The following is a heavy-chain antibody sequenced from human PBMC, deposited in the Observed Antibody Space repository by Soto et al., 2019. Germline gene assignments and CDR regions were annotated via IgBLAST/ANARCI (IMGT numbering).Heavy chain of an antibody. D-gene: IGHD3-3*01. J-gene: IGHJ6*03. CDR1: GGYISSYY. CDR2: IYYSGST. Sequence: SETLSLTWTVAGGYISSYYWSWIRQPPGKGLEWIGYIYYSGSTNYNPSLKSRVTISVDTSKNQFSLKLSSVTAADTAVYYCARLGGDDFWSGYYSAYYYYYMDVWGKGTTVTVSS. V-gene: IGHV4-59*08. CDR3: ARLGGDDFWSGYYSAYYYYYMDV.